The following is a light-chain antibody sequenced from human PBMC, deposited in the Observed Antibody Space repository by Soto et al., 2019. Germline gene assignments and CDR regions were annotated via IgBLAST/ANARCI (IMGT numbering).Light chain of an antibody. CDR1: SSDIGGYKY. CDR3: SSYTGSNTWM. V-gene: IGLV2-14*01. J-gene: IGLJ3*02. CDR2: EVN. Sequence: QSALTQPASVSGSPGQSITISCSGTSSDIGGYKYVSWYQQHPGKVPKLMIYEVNSRPSGVSDRFSGSKSGNTASLTISGLQAEDEADYYCSSYTGSNTWMFGGGTKLTVL.